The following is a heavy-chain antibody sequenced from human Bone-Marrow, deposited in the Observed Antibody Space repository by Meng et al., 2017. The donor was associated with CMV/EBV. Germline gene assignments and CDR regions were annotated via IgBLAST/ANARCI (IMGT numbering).Heavy chain of an antibody. D-gene: IGHD4-17*01. CDR3: ASLDDYGTFDY. CDR1: GGSISSYY. Sequence: SETLSLTCTVSGGSISSYYWSWIRQPPGKGLEWNGYIYYNGGTNYNPSLKSRVTISVDTSKNQFSLKLNSVTAADTAVYYCASLDDYGTFDYWGQGTLVTVSS. V-gene: IGHV4-59*01. CDR2: IYYNGGT. J-gene: IGHJ4*02.